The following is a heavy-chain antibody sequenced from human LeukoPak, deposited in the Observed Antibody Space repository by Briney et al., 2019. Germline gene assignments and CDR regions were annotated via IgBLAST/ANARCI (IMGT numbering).Heavy chain of an antibody. CDR3: ASLNYDFWSGYSHDDYYYGMDV. CDR2: INHSGST. J-gene: IGHJ6*02. V-gene: IGHV4-34*01. CDR1: GGSFSGYY. Sequence: SETLSLTCAVYGGSFSGYYWRWIRQPPGKGLEWIGEINHSGSTNYNPSLKSRVTISVDTSKNHFSLKLSSVTAADTAVYYCASLNYDFWSGYSHDDYYYGMDVWGQGTTVTVSS. D-gene: IGHD3-3*01.